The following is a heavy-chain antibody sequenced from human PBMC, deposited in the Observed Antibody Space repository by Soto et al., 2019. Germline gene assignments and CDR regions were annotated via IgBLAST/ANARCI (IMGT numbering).Heavy chain of an antibody. D-gene: IGHD4-17*01. Sequence: GSLRLSCAASGFTFRRDGMSWVRQAPGKGLEWVSLITDNGRSTYYADSVKGRFTISRDNTKNTLFLQMNSLRAEDTAVYYCAKKRATTTAFDYWGQAALVTVSS. CDR1: GFTFRRDG. V-gene: IGHV3-23*01. CDR2: ITDNGRST. J-gene: IGHJ4*02. CDR3: AKKRATTTAFDY.